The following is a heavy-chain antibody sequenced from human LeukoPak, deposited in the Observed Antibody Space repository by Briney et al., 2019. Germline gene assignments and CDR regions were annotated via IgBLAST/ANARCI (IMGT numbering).Heavy chain of an antibody. D-gene: IGHD2-15*01. CDR2: IFGSGGSA. CDR1: GFTFGSYA. V-gene: IGHV3-23*01. Sequence: TGGSLRLSCAASGFTFGSYAMYWVRQAPGKGLEWVSGIFGSGGSAHYADSVKGRFTISRDNSKSTVYLQMDSLRAEDTATYYCAKTTTGYSSGRYPAWPIDYWGQGTLVTVSS. CDR3: AKTTTGYSSGRYPAWPIDY. J-gene: IGHJ4*02.